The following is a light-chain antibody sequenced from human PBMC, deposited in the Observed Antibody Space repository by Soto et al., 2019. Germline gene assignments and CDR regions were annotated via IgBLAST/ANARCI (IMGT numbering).Light chain of an antibody. J-gene: IGKJ1*01. Sequence: IHVTHAPRSIGASLGYSFTNIFRASQDIGNWMTWYQQKPGKAPKLLIYDVSSLESGVPSRFSGSGSGTEFTLTISSLQPDDFATDYCQQYNPFSTVGQGTQVDIK. CDR1: QDIGNW. V-gene: IGKV1-5*02. CDR2: DVS. CDR3: QQYNPFST.